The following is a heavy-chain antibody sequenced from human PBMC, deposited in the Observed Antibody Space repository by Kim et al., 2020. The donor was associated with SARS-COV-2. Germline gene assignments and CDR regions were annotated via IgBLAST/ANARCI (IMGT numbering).Heavy chain of an antibody. CDR2: ISGSGGST. Sequence: GGSLRLSCAASGFTFSSYAMSWVRQAPGKGLEWVSAISGSGGSTYYADSVKGRFTISRDNSKNTLYLQMNSLRAEDTAVYYCAKCAYCGGDCYQRRYYFDYWGQGTLVTVSS. CDR3: AKCAYCGGDCYQRRYYFDY. V-gene: IGHV3-23*01. J-gene: IGHJ4*02. CDR1: GFTFSSYA. D-gene: IGHD2-21*02.